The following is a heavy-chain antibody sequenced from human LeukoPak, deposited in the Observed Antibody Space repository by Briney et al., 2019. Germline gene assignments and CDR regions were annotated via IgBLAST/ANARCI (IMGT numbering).Heavy chain of an antibody. CDR3: AKSGGLSGSGRLAMDV. D-gene: IGHD3-10*01. J-gene: IGHJ6*02. Sequence: PGGSLSLSCAASGFTFSTYAMSWVRLAPGKGLEWVSGISGSGGSTYYADSVKGRFTSSRDNSNNMLYVQMNGLRVEDTAVYYCAKSGGLSGSGRLAMDVWGQGTTVTVSS. CDR1: GFTFSTYA. CDR2: ISGSGGST. V-gene: IGHV3-23*01.